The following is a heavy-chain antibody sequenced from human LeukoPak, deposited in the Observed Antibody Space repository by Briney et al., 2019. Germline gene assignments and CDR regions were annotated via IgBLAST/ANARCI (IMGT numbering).Heavy chain of an antibody. Sequence: PSETLPLTCTVSGGSISSYYWSWIRQPPGKGLEWIGYIYYSGSTNYNPSLKSRVTISVDTSKNQFSLKLSSVTAADTAVYYCARQVYSGYASRWYGMVVWGQGTTVTVSS. D-gene: IGHD5-12*01. CDR2: IYYSGST. CDR3: ARQVYSGYASRWYGMVV. V-gene: IGHV4-59*08. CDR1: GGSISSYY. J-gene: IGHJ6*02.